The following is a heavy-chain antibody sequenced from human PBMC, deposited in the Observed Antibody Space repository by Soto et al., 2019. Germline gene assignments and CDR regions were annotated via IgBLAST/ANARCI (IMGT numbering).Heavy chain of an antibody. CDR1: GGSFSSYY. Sequence: SETLSLTCAVSGGSFSSYYWSWIRQPAGKGLEWIGRIYASGSTNYNPSLKSRVTMSVDTSNNQLSLKVSSVTAADTAVYYCARVRGNYFDYWGQGTLVTVSS. J-gene: IGHJ4*02. CDR2: IYASGST. V-gene: IGHV4-4*07. CDR3: ARVRGNYFDY.